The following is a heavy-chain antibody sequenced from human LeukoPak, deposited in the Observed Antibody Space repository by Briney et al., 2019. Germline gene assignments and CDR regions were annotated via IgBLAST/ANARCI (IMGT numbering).Heavy chain of an antibody. CDR2: ISYSGTT. J-gene: IGHJ5*02. D-gene: IGHD3-10*01. Sequence: PSETLSLTCTVSGGSMSSYYWSWIRQSPGKGLEWVGYISYSGTTNYNPSLKSRVTISLGTSKNRFSLNLTSVTAADTAVHCARHGSGTSLALYPWGQGTLVTVSS. CDR1: GGSMSSYY. CDR3: ARHGSGTSLALYP. V-gene: IGHV4-59*08.